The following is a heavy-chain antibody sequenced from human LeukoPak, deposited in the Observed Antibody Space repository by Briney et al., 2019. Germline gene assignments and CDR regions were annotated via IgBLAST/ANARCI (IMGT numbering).Heavy chain of an antibody. CDR1: GVSISSSRYY. Sequence: SETLSLTCTVSGVSISSSRYYWGWIRQPPGKGLEWIGSIYYSRSTYYNPSLKSRATISVNTSKNQFSLKLSSVTAAEAAVYCCARVAAAGMTDWFDCWGQGTLVTVSS. J-gene: IGHJ5*01. CDR3: ARVAAAGMTDWFDC. CDR2: IYYSRST. D-gene: IGHD6-13*01. V-gene: IGHV4-39*07.